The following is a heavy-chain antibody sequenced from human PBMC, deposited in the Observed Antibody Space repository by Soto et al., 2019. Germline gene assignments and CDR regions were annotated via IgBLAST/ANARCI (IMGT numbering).Heavy chain of an antibody. D-gene: IGHD5-12*01. J-gene: IGHJ4*02. CDR1: GGSINTFY. CDR2: IFSSGST. V-gene: IGHV4-4*07. Sequence: SETLSLTCTVSGGSINTFYWSWVRQPAGKGLEWIGRIFSSGSTSFNPSLESRVAMSVDTSKNHFSLNLSSVTAADMAVYYCAREGSYSAYNFAHGIQLWSFDFWAQGALVTVSS. CDR3: AREGSYSAYNFAHGIQLWSFDF.